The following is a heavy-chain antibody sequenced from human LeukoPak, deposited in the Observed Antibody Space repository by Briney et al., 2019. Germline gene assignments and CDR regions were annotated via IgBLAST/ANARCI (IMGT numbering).Heavy chain of an antibody. Sequence: PSETLSLTCAVYGGSFSGYYWSWIRQPPGKGLEWIGEINHSGSTNYNPSLKSRVTISVDKYKNQFSLKLSSVTAADTAVYYCAMYYYDSSGYYYFDYWGQGTLVTVSS. J-gene: IGHJ4*02. CDR1: GGSFSGYY. D-gene: IGHD3-22*01. CDR2: INHSGST. V-gene: IGHV4-34*01. CDR3: AMYYYDSSGYYYFDY.